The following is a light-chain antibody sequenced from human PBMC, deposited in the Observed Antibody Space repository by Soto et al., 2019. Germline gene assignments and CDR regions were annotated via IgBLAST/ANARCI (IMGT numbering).Light chain of an antibody. CDR1: SSDVGGYDH. J-gene: IGLJ3*02. CDR2: DVS. V-gene: IGLV2-14*03. Sequence: QSALTQPASVSGSPGQSITISCTGTSSDVGGYDHVSWYQQHPGKAPKLIIYDVSIRPSGVSTRFSGSKSGNTASLAVSGLQAEDEADYYCSSSTSKDTLVFGGGTKVTVL. CDR3: SSSTSKDTLV.